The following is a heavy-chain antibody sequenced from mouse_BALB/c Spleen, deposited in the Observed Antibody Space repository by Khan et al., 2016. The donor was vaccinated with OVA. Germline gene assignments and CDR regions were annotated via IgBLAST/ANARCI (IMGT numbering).Heavy chain of an antibody. Sequence: QIQLVQSGPELKKPGETVRISCKASGYTFTTAGIQWVQKMPGKGLKWIGWINTHSGVPKYAEDFKGRFAFSLEISVSTTYLQITNLKNEDTATYCCARGWAAYYRDDGGAMEYWGQGTSVTVSS. J-gene: IGHJ4*01. CDR1: GYTFTTAG. V-gene: IGHV9-4*02. D-gene: IGHD2-14*01. CDR3: ARGWAAYYRDDGGAMEY. CDR2: INTHSGVP.